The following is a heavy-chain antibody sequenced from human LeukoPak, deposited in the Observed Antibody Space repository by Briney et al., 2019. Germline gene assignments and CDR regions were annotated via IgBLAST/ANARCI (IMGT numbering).Heavy chain of an antibody. J-gene: IGHJ4*02. V-gene: IGHV3-74*03. CDR1: GFTFSSYW. CDR2: IHGDGTNT. Sequence: GGSLRLSCAGSGFTFSSYWMHWVRQAPGKGLVWVSRIHGDGTNTKYANSVKGRFTISRDNAKNTLYPQMNSLRAEDTAVYYCARGYGDYVAYFDDWAQGTLVTVSS. D-gene: IGHD4-17*01. CDR3: ARGYGDYVAYFDD.